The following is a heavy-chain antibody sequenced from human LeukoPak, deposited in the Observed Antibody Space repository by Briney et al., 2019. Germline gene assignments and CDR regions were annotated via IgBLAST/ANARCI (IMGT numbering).Heavy chain of an antibody. J-gene: IGHJ4*02. V-gene: IGHV1-18*01. D-gene: IGHD4-17*01. Sequence: ASVKVSCKASVYTFTSYGISWVRQAPGHGLEWMGWISAYNGNTNYAQELQGRVTMTTDTSTSTAYMELRSLRSDDTAVYYCAREAPTTTVMIPYDYWGQGTLVTVSS. CDR1: VYTFTSYG. CDR3: AREAPTTTVMIPYDY. CDR2: ISAYNGNT.